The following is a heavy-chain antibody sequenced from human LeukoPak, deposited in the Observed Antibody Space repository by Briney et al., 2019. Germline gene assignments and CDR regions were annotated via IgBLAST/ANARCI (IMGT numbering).Heavy chain of an antibody. CDR1: GYTFTGYC. V-gene: IGHV1-2*02. Sequence: ASVKVSCKASGYTFTGYCMHWVRQAPGQGLGWMGWINPNSGGTNYAQEFQGRVTMTRDTSISTAYMGLSRLRSDDTAVYYCAGDGVLGYCSSTSCHRVYWGQGTLVTVSS. J-gene: IGHJ4*02. CDR2: INPNSGGT. CDR3: AGDGVLGYCSSTSCHRVY. D-gene: IGHD2-2*01.